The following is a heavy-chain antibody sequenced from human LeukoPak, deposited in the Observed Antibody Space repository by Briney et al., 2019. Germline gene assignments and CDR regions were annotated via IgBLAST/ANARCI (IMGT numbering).Heavy chain of an antibody. Sequence: GGSLRLSCAASGFTFSSYEMNWVRQAPGKGLEWVSYISSSGSTIYYADSVKGRFTISRDNAKNSLYLQMNSLRAEDTAVYYCARRGIVVSGYLEFYFDSWGQGTLVTVSS. V-gene: IGHV3-48*03. CDR1: GFTFSSYE. CDR2: ISSSGSTI. D-gene: IGHD6-19*01. CDR3: ARRGIVVSGYLEFYFDS. J-gene: IGHJ4*02.